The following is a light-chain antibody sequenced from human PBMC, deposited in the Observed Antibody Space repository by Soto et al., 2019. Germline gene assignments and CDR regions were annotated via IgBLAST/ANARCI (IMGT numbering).Light chain of an antibody. CDR2: DAS. CDR1: QSINIW. Sequence: DIQLTQSPSTLSASVGDRITLTCRASQSINIWLAWYQQTPGKAPKILIFDASRLATGVPSRFSSSGSGTEFTLTISGLQPDDFATYYCQQYNGYSTWTFGQGTRVETK. CDR3: QQYNGYSTWT. J-gene: IGKJ1*01. V-gene: IGKV1-5*01.